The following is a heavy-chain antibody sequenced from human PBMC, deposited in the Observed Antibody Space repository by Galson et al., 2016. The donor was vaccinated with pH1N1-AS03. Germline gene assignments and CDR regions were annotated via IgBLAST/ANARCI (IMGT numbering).Heavy chain of an antibody. CDR2: IYWNSEK. CDR3: VHRRRTITVASVFDY. CDR1: GFSLNTNGVG. J-gene: IGHJ4*02. D-gene: IGHD5-12*01. V-gene: IGHV2-5*01. Sequence: PALVKPTQTLTLTCDFSGFSLNTNGVGVGWIRQPPGKPLEWLALIYWNSEKRYNPFLKGRLTITKDTPKNQVVLTMTNMDPVDTATYFCVHRRRTITVASVFDYWGQGALVTVSS.